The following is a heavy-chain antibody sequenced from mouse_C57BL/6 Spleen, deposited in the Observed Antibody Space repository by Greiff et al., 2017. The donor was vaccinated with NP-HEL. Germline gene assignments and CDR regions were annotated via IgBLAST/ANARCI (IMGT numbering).Heavy chain of an antibody. Sequence: EVMLVESGGGLVKPGGSLKLSCAASGFTFSSYAMSWVRQTPEKRLEWVATISDGGSYTYYPDNVKGRFTISRDNAKNNLYLQMSHLKSEDTAMYYCARVSRAWYFDVWGTGTTVTVSS. CDR2: ISDGGSYT. V-gene: IGHV5-4*03. J-gene: IGHJ1*03. CDR1: GFTFSSYA. CDR3: ARVSRAWYFDV. D-gene: IGHD3-1*01.